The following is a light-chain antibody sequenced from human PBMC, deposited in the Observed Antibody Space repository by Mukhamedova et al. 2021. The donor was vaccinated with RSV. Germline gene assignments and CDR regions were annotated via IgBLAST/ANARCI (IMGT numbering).Light chain of an antibody. J-gene: IGKJ3*01. V-gene: IGKV1-5*03. CDR3: QQYDTSPT. Sequence: WYQRRVHGRAPNLLIYKASNLQSGVPSRFSASGSGTEFTLIISSLQPDDFAIYYCQQYDTSPTFGPGTKVDVK. CDR2: KAS.